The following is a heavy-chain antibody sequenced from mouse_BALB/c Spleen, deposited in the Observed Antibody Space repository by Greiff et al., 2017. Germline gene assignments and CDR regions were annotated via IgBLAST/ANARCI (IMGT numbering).Heavy chain of an antibody. Sequence: EVMLVESGGGLVQPGGSRKLSCAASGFTFSSFGMHWVRQAPEKGLEWVAYISSGSSTIYYADTVKGRFTISRDNPKNTLFLQMTSLRSEDTAMYYCAREMINYAMDYWGQGTSVTVSS. CDR2: ISSGSSTI. D-gene: IGHD2-4*01. J-gene: IGHJ4*01. V-gene: IGHV5-17*02. CDR1: GFTFSSFG. CDR3: AREMINYAMDY.